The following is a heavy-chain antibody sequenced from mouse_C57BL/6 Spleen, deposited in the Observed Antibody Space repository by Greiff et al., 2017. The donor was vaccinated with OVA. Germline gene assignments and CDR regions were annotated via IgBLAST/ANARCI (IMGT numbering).Heavy chain of an antibody. CDR1: GYSITSGYD. Sequence: EVKVVESGPGMVKPSQSLSLTCTVTGYSITSGYDWHWIRHFPGNKLEWMGYISYSGSTNYNPSLKSRISITHDTSKNHFFLKLNSVTTEDTATYYCARSYDGYYFWFAYWGQGTLVTVSA. V-gene: IGHV3-1*01. CDR3: ARSYDGYYFWFAY. D-gene: IGHD2-3*01. CDR2: ISYSGST. J-gene: IGHJ3*01.